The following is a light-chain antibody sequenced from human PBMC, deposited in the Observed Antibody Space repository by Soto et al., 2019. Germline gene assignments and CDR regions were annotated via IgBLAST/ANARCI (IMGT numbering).Light chain of an antibody. V-gene: IGKV2-28*01. CDR2: LGS. CDR3: MQALQTPPT. CDR1: QSLLHSNGYNY. J-gene: IGKJ1*01. Sequence: IVMTQSPLSLPVTPGEPASISCRSSQSLLHSNGYNYLDWYLQKPGQSPQLLIYLGSNRASGVPDRISGSGSGIDYTLEISRVEAEDVGVYYCMQALQTPPTFGQVTTVEIK.